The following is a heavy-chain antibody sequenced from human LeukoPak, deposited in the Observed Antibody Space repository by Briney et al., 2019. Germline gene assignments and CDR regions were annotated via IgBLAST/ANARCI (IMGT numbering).Heavy chain of an antibody. D-gene: IGHD2-15*01. CDR1: GFTFSSYA. CDR3: AKNDIVVVVAATYYFDY. J-gene: IGHJ4*02. Sequence: GGSLRLSCAASGFTFSSYAMSWVRQAPGKGLEWVSAISGSGGSTYYADSVKGRFTISRDNSKNTLYLQMNSLRAEDTAVCYCAKNDIVVVVAATYYFDYWGQGTLVTVSS. V-gene: IGHV3-23*01. CDR2: ISGSGGST.